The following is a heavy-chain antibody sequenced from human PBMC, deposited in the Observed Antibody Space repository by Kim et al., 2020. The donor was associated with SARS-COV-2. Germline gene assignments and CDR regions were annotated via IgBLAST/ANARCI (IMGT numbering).Heavy chain of an antibody. V-gene: IGHV4-30-4*01. CDR2: IYYSGST. CDR3: ATNEEADTAMADGYYYYGMDV. J-gene: IGHJ6*02. CDR1: GGSISSGDYY. Sequence: SETLSLTCTVSGGSISSGDYYWSWIRQPPGKGLEWIGYIYYSGSTYYNPSLKSRVTISVDTSKNQFSLKLSSVTAADTAVYYCATNEEADTAMADGYYYYGMDVWGQGTTVTVSS. D-gene: IGHD5-18*01.